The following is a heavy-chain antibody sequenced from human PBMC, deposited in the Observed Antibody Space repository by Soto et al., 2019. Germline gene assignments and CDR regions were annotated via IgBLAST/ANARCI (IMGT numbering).Heavy chain of an antibody. CDR1: GFTFSSHG. V-gene: IGHV3-21*01. Sequence: GGSLRLSCAASGFTFSSHGMNWVRQAPGQGLEWVSHITSSSRDIDYADSVKGRFTISRDNAKNSLYLQMNDLRAEDTAVYYCARAGYRQLVFDLWGQGTPVTVSS. CDR2: ITSSSRDI. CDR3: ARAGYRQLVFDL. D-gene: IGHD6-6*01. J-gene: IGHJ4*02.